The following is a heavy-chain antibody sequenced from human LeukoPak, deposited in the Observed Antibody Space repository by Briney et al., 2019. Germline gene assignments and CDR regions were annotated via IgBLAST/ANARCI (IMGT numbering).Heavy chain of an antibody. CDR1: GYTFTSYY. Sequence: ASVKVSCKASGYTFTSYYMHWVRQAPGQGLEWMGWINPNSGGTNYAQKFQGRVTMTRDTSISTAYMELSRLRSDDTAVYYCAREKRGYYDSSGFPIWGQGTMVTVSS. D-gene: IGHD3-22*01. J-gene: IGHJ3*02. CDR3: AREKRGYYDSSGFPI. V-gene: IGHV1-2*02. CDR2: INPNSGGT.